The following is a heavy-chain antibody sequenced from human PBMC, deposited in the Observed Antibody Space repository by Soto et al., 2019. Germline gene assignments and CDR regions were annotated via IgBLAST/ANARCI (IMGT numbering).Heavy chain of an antibody. CDR2: IDPSDSYT. V-gene: IGHV5-10-1*01. CDR1: GYSFTSYW. Sequence: GESLKISCKGSGYSFTSYWISWVRQMPGKGLEWMGRIDPSDSYTNYSPSFQGHVTISADKSISTAYLQWSSLKASDTAMYYCARPYDYRLGAGGMDVWGQGTTVTVS. CDR3: ARPYDYRLGAGGMDV. D-gene: IGHD3-16*01. J-gene: IGHJ6*02.